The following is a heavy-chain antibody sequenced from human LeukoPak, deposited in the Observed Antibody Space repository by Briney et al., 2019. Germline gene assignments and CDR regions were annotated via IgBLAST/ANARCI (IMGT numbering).Heavy chain of an antibody. Sequence: GGSLRLSCVASGFTLSSYEMNWVRQAPGKGLEWLSYITSSDSTTHYADSVKGRFTISRDDAQNSLYLQMNSLRVEDTAVYYCARDNSVGDIAWWFDPWGQGTLVTVSS. J-gene: IGHJ5*02. V-gene: IGHV3-48*03. CDR1: GFTLSSYE. CDR3: ARDNSVGDIAWWFDP. CDR2: ITSSDSTT. D-gene: IGHD3-16*02.